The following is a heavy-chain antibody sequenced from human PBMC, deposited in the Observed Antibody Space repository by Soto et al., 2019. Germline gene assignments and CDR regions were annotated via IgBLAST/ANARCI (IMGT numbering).Heavy chain of an antibody. CDR3: ARGREQWLVDAFDI. D-gene: IGHD6-19*01. V-gene: IGHV4-34*01. Sequence: PSETLSLTCAVYGGSFSCYYWSWIRQPPGKGLEWIGEVNPTGSTNYNPSLKSRVTISVDTSKNQFSLNLNSVTAADTALYYCARGREQWLVDAFDIWGQGTMVT. J-gene: IGHJ3*02. CDR2: VNPTGST. CDR1: GGSFSCYY.